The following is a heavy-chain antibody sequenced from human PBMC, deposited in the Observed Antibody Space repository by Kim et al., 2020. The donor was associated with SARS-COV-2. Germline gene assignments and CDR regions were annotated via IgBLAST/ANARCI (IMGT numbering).Heavy chain of an antibody. CDR3: ASTYYGDYVP. D-gene: IGHD4-17*01. Sequence: NTGYAQKFQGRVTMTRNTSISTAYMELSSLRSEDTAVYYCASTYYGDYVPWGQGTLVTVSS. V-gene: IGHV1-8*01. CDR2: NT. J-gene: IGHJ5*02.